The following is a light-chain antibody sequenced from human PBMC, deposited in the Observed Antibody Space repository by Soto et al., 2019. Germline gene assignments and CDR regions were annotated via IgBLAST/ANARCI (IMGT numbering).Light chain of an antibody. CDR1: QSVSSY. V-gene: IGKV3-11*01. CDR3: HQRSNWPIT. J-gene: IGKJ5*01. Sequence: EIVLTQSPATLSLSPGERATLSCRASQSVSSYLGWYQQKPGQAPRLLIYDASNRATGIPARFSGSGSGTDFTLTISSLEPEDFAIYYCHQRSNWPITFGQGTRLDIK. CDR2: DAS.